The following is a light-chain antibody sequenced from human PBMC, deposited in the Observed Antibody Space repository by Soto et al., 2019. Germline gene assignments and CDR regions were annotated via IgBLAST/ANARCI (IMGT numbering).Light chain of an antibody. Sequence: DLQITQSPSTLSASVGDRVTITCRASQSISSWLAWYQQKPGTAPNLLIYKASTLQSGVPSRFSGSGSGTEFTLTISSLQPDDSATYYCQQYNDNWTFGQGTKVDIK. V-gene: IGKV1-5*03. CDR1: QSISSW. CDR3: QQYNDNWT. CDR2: KAS. J-gene: IGKJ1*01.